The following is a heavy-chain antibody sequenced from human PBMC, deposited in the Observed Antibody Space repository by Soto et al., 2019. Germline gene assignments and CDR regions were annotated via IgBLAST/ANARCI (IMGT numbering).Heavy chain of an antibody. J-gene: IGHJ6*01. Sequence: PGGSLRLSCAASGFTFISYGMHWVLQAPCKGLEWVAVISYDGSNKYYADSVKGRFTISRDNSKNTLYLQMNSLRAEDTAVYYCANVIDSSSPLHNYGMEVWGQGTTVNVAS. CDR2: ISYDGSNK. D-gene: IGHD6-6*01. CDR1: GFTFISYG. V-gene: IGHV3-30*18. CDR3: ANVIDSSSPLHNYGMEV.